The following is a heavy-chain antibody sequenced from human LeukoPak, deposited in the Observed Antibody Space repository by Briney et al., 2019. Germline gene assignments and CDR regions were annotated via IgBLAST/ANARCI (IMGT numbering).Heavy chain of an antibody. J-gene: IGHJ6*03. CDR3: ARDPYSGSYGPYYYYYMDV. D-gene: IGHD1-26*01. CDR1: GYTFTGYY. V-gene: IGHV1-2*02. Sequence: HGASVKVSCKASGYTFTGYYMHWVRQAPGQGLEWMGWINPNSGGTNYAQKFQGRVTMTRDTSISTAYMELSRLRSDDTAVYYCARDPYSGSYGPYYYYYMDVWGEGTTVTISS. CDR2: INPNSGGT.